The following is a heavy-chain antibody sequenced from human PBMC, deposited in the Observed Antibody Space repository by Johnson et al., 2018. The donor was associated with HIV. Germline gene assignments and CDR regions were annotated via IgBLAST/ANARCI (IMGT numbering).Heavy chain of an antibody. V-gene: IGHV3-13*01. CDR2: IGTAGDT. Sequence: EVHLVESGGGLVQPGGSLRLSCAASGFTFSSYDMHWVRQATGKGLEWVSAIGTAGDTYYPGSVKGRFTISRENAKNSLYLQMNSLRAGDTAVYYCARDNGEDAFDIWGQGKMVTVSS. CDR1: GFTFSSYD. CDR3: ARDNGEDAFDI. J-gene: IGHJ3*02. D-gene: IGHD4-17*01.